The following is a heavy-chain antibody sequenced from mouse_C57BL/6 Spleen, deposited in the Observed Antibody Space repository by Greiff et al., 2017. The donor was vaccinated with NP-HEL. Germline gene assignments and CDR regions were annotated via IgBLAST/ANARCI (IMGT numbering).Heavy chain of an antibody. CDR2: IDPNSGGT. V-gene: IGHV1-72*01. Sequence: QVQLKESGAELVKPGASVKLSCKASGYTFTSYWMHWVKQRPGRGLEWIGRIDPNSGGTKYNEKFKSKATLTVDKPSSTAYMQLSSLTSEDSAVYYCARCPIYYDYDGDAMDYWGQGTSVTVSS. CDR1: GYTFTSYW. D-gene: IGHD2-4*01. J-gene: IGHJ4*01. CDR3: ARCPIYYDYDGDAMDY.